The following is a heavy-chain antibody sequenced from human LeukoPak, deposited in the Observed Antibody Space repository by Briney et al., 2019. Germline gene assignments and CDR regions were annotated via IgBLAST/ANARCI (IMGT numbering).Heavy chain of an antibody. CDR2: IAYDGSKI. D-gene: IGHD5-18*01. Sequence: AGGSLRLSCAASRFSFSSYGIHWVRQAPGKGLEWVAFIAYDGSKIYYAESVKGRFTISRDNSRNTLYLQMNGLRAEDTAVYYCAKGHKLEGYRYFDYWGQGTLVTVSS. V-gene: IGHV3-30*02. CDR1: RFSFSSYG. J-gene: IGHJ4*02. CDR3: AKGHKLEGYRYFDY.